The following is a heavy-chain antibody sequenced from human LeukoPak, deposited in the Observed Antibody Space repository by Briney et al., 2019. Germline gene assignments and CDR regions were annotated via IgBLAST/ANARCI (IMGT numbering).Heavy chain of an antibody. CDR2: INGGGGNT. CDR1: GFTFNSYV. J-gene: IGHJ4*02. D-gene: IGHD3-10*01. CDR3: ARDPGSGSYYTYTEDDY. Sequence: GGSLRLSCAASGFTFNSYVMSWVRQAPGKGLEWVSAINGGGGNTYYADSVKGRFTISRDNSKNMVYLQMNSLRAEDTAVYYCARDPGSGSYYTYTEDDYWGQGTLVTVSS. V-gene: IGHV3-23*01.